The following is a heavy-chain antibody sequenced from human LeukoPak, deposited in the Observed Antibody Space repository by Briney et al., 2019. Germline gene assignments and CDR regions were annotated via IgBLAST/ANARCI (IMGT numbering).Heavy chain of an antibody. CDR3: ARDYCSGGSCYSDY. Sequence: GGSLRLSCAASGFTFSRYEMNWVRQAPGKGLEGVSYISSSGSTIYYADSVKGRFTISRDNAKNSLYLQMNSLRAEDTAVYYCARDYCSGGSCYSDYWGQGTLVTVSS. V-gene: IGHV3-48*03. D-gene: IGHD2-15*01. CDR1: GFTFSRYE. CDR2: ISSSGSTI. J-gene: IGHJ4*02.